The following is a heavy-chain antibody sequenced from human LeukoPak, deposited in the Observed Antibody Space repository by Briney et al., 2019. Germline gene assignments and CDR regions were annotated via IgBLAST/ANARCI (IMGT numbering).Heavy chain of an antibody. CDR2: INWDGASR. D-gene: IGHD5-24*01. CDR3: VKGGGGLATITSLQY. Sequence: PGGSLRLSYAASGFTFDDYTMYWIRQAPGKGLEWVSAINWDGASRTYADSVKGRFSISRDNSKNSLYLQMNSLRREDTALYYCVKGGGGLATITSLQYWGQGTLAIVSS. J-gene: IGHJ4*02. V-gene: IGHV3-43*01. CDR1: GFTFDDYT.